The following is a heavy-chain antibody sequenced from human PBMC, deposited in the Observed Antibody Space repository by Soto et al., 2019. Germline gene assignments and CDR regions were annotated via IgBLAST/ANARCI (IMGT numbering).Heavy chain of an antibody. D-gene: IGHD3-22*01. CDR3: ARAYYDRSGYAVDP. Sequence: ETLSLTCTVSGGSISNDYWTWIRQPPGKGLEWIGYIYKGGSINYNPSLKSRVTISVDTSNNQFSLKLSSVTAADTAVYYCARAYYDRSGYAVDPWGQGTLVTVSS. V-gene: IGHV4-4*09. J-gene: IGHJ5*02. CDR1: GGSISNDY. CDR2: IYKGGSI.